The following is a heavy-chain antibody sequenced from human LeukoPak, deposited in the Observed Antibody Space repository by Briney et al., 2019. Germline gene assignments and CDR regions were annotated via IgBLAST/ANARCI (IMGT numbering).Heavy chain of an antibody. CDR3: ARDRIDSWITRSFYYYYGMDV. D-gene: IGHD1-26*01. V-gene: IGHV4-38-2*02. CDR1: GYSISSGYY. Sequence: PSETLSLTCAVSGYSISSGYYWGWIQQPPGKGLEWIGSIYHSGSTYYNPSLKSRVTISVDTSKNQFSLKLSSVTAADTAVYYCARDRIDSWITRSFYYYYGMDVWGKGTTVTVSS. J-gene: IGHJ6*04. CDR2: IYHSGST.